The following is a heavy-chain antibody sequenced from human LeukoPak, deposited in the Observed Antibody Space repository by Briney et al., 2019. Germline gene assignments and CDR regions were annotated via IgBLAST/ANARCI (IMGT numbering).Heavy chain of an antibody. CDR3: AREGRYSSPLYYFDY. D-gene: IGHD6-13*01. Sequence: PSETLSLTCAVSGYSISSCYYWGWIRQPPGKGLEWIGSIYHSGSTYYNPSLKSRVTISVDTSKNQFSLKLSSVTAADTAVYYCAREGRYSSPLYYFDYWGQGTLVTVSS. J-gene: IGHJ4*02. CDR1: GYSISSCYY. CDR2: IYHSGST. V-gene: IGHV4-38-2*02.